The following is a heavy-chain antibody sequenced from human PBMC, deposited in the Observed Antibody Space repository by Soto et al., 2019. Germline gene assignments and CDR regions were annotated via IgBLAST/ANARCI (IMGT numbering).Heavy chain of an antibody. D-gene: IGHD3-3*01. CDR3: VRGPSDHKLRLVEWPYGDY. V-gene: IGHV3-53*01. CDR2: IYSGHTT. J-gene: IGHJ4*02. CDR1: GFIVSSNQ. Sequence: LRLSCVASGFIVSSNQMSWVRQAPGKGLEWVSVIYSGHTTYYADSVEGRFTISRDDSKNTLYLQMNSLRVEDTAVYYCVRGPSDHKLRLVEWPYGDYWGQGALVTVSS.